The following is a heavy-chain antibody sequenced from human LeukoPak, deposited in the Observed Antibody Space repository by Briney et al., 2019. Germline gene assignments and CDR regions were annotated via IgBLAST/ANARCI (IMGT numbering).Heavy chain of an antibody. CDR3: ARDHVIKQAPPGF. CDR1: GFTFSSYG. CDR2: VWSDGTNK. V-gene: IGHV3-33*01. J-gene: IGHJ4*02. D-gene: IGHD3-10*01. Sequence: GGSLRLSCAASGFTFSSYGMHWVRQAPGKGLEWVAVVWSDGTNKYYADSVKGRFTISRDNSKNTVYLQMNSLRAEDTAVYYCARDHVIKQAPPGFWGQGTLVTVSS.